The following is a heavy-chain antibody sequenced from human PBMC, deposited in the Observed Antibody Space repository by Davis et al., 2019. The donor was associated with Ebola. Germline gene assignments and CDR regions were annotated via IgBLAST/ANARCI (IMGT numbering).Heavy chain of an antibody. Sequence: MPSETLSLTCTVSGGSISSYYWSWIRQPPGKGLEWIGYIYYSGSTNYNPSLKSRVTISVDTSKNQFSLKLRSVTAADTAVYYCARDEWTAGASAFDYWGQGTLVTVSS. CDR3: ARDEWTAGASAFDY. D-gene: IGHD1-26*01. CDR1: GGSISSYY. J-gene: IGHJ4*02. V-gene: IGHV4-4*08. CDR2: IYYSGST.